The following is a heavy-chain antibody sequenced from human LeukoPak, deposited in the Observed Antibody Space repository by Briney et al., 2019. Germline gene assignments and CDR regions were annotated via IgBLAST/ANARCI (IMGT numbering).Heavy chain of an antibody. CDR1: GFTFSNYH. CDR2: ISGSSSTI. V-gene: IGHV3-48*01. Sequence: GGSLRLSCAASGFTFSNYHMNWVRQAPGKGLEWVSYISGSSSTIYYADSVKGRFTISRDNANNSLYLQMHSLRAEDTAVYYCARDQGGGVLDIWGQGTMVTVSS. D-gene: IGHD3-16*01. CDR3: ARDQGGGVLDI. J-gene: IGHJ3*02.